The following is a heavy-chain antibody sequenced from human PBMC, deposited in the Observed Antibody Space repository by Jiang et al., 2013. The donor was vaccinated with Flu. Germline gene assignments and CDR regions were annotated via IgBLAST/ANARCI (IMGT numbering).Heavy chain of an antibody. CDR1: GGSISSSSYY. D-gene: IGHD3-16*01. CDR3: ATTLRRTRVMPSN. Sequence: LLKPSETLSLTCTVSGGSISSSSYYWGWIRQPPGKGLEWIGSIYYSGSTYYNPSLKSRVTISVDTSKNQFSLKLSSVTAADTAVYYCATTLRRTRVMPSNWGQGTLVTVSS. CDR2: IYYSGST. V-gene: IGHV4-39*01. J-gene: IGHJ4*02.